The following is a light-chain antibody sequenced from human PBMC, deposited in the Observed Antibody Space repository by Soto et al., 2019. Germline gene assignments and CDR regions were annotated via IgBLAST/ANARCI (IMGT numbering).Light chain of an antibody. Sequence: EIVMTQSPATLSVSPGERATLSCRPSQTIHSNLAWYQQRPGQAPRLLIYAASTSATGIPASFRGNGFGTEFTLTISSLQSEDFAVYYSQHYSAWPLTFGGGTKVEIK. CDR2: AAS. CDR3: QHYSAWPLT. CDR1: QTIHSN. V-gene: IGKV3D-15*01. J-gene: IGKJ4*01.